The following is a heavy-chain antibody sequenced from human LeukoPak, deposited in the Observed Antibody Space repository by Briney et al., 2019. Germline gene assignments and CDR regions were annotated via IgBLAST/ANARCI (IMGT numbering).Heavy chain of an antibody. Sequence: SETLSLTCAVYGGSFSGYYWSWIRQPPGKGLEWIGEINHSGSTNYNPSLKSRVTTSVDTSKNQFSLKLSSVTAADTAVYYCARVKGYCSSTSCYKSGWFDPWGQGTLVTVSS. CDR3: ARVKGYCSSTSCYKSGWFDP. CDR1: GGSFSGYY. CDR2: INHSGST. D-gene: IGHD2-2*02. J-gene: IGHJ5*02. V-gene: IGHV4-34*01.